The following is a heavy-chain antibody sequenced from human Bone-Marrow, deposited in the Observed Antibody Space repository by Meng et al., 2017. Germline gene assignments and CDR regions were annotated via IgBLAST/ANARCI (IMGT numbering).Heavy chain of an antibody. J-gene: IGHJ4*02. CDR2: IKSKTDGGKV. Sequence: GESLKISCAASGFSFTKTWMTWVRQAPGKGLEWVGCIKSKTDGGKVDYAAPVKGRVSISRDDSKTTLYLQMNSIVTEDTAVYYCTTEASGNYGTDYWGQGTLVTVSS. V-gene: IGHV3-15*01. CDR1: GFSFTKTW. CDR3: TTEASGNYGTDY. D-gene: IGHD1-26*01.